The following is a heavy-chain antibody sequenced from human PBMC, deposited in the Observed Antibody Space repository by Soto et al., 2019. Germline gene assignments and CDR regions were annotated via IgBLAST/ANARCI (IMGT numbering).Heavy chain of an antibody. J-gene: IGHJ3*02. Sequence: ASVKVSCKASGGTFSSYTISWVRQAPGQGLEWMGRIIPILGIANYAQKFQGRVTITADKSTSTAYMELSSLRSEDTAVYYCARSSWSGYLTTDAFDIWGQGTMVTVSS. CDR3: ARSSWSGYLTTDAFDI. D-gene: IGHD3-3*01. V-gene: IGHV1-69*02. CDR2: IIPILGIA. CDR1: GGTFSSYT.